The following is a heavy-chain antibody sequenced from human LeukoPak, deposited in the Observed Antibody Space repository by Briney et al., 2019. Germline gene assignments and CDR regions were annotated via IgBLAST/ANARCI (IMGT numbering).Heavy chain of an antibody. CDR3: AGTYSSSSGAFDY. J-gene: IGHJ4*02. CDR1: GFTFSSYG. D-gene: IGHD6-6*01. CDR2: IWYDGSNK. Sequence: PGGSLRLSCAASGFTFSSYGMHWVRQAPGKGLEWVAVIWYDGSNKYYADSVKGRFTISRDNSKNTLYLQMNSLRAEDTAVYYCAGTYSSSSGAFDYWGQGTLVTVSS. V-gene: IGHV3-33*01.